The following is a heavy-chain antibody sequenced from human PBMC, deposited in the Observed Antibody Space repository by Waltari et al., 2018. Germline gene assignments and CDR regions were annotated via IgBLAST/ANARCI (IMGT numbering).Heavy chain of an antibody. CDR2: ISAYNGNT. V-gene: IGHV1-18*01. Sequence: QVQLVQSGAEVKKPGASVKVSCKASGYTFTSYGISWVRQAPGQGLEWMGWISAYNGNTNYAQKLQGRGTMDTDTSTSTAHMELRSLRFDDTAVDYWSGDRDHYDSSGYYRHWGQGTLVTVSS. CDR1: GYTFTSYG. J-gene: IGHJ4*02. D-gene: IGHD3-22*01. CDR3: SGDRDHYDSSGYYRH.